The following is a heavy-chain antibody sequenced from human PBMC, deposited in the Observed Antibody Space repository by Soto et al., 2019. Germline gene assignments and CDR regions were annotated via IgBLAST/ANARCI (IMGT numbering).Heavy chain of an antibody. Sequence: QVQLVESGGGVVQPGRSLRLSCAASGFTFSSYAMHWVRQAPGKGLEWVAVISYDGSNKYYADSVKGRFTISRDNSKNALYLQMNSLRAEDTAVYYCASVVGLFATSLEPYYFDYWGQGTLVTVSS. J-gene: IGHJ4*02. CDR1: GFTFSSYA. CDR3: ASVVGLFATSLEPYYFDY. CDR2: ISYDGSNK. D-gene: IGHD1-1*01. V-gene: IGHV3-30-3*01.